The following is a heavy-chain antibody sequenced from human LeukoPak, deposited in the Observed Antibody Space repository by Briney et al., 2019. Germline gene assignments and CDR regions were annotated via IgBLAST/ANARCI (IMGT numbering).Heavy chain of an antibody. D-gene: IGHD6-19*01. Sequence: GGSLRLSCAASGFTFSDYWMTWVRQAPGKGLEWVAHINQGGSETHYVDSVKGRFIISRNNANNSLYLQMNSLRAEDTAVYFCARAYSSGWQFDYWGQGTLVTVSS. V-gene: IGHV3-7*01. CDR3: ARAYSSGWQFDY. CDR2: INQGGSET. J-gene: IGHJ4*02. CDR1: GFTFSDYW.